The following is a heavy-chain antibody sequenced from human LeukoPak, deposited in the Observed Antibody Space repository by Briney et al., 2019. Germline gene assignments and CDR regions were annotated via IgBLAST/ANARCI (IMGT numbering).Heavy chain of an antibody. V-gene: IGHV3-30-3*01. CDR3: ARDEGVGDGYNSALDI. CDR2: ISYDGSNK. D-gene: IGHD5-24*01. J-gene: IGHJ3*02. CDR1: GFTFSSYA. Sequence: GRSLRLSCAASGFTFSSYAMHWVRQAPGKRLEWVAVISYDGSNKYYADSVKGRFTISRDNSKNTLYLQMNSLRAEDTAVYYCARDEGVGDGYNSALDIWGQGTMVTVSS.